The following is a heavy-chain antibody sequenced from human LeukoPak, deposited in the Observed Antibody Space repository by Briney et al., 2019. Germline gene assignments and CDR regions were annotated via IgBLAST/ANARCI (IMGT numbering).Heavy chain of an antibody. Sequence: GGSLRLSCAASGFTFSSYAMSWVRQAPGKGLEWVSAISGSGGSTYYADSVKGRFTISRDNSKNTLYLQMNSLRAEDTAVYYCAKDHPYYYDSSGYYDYWGQGTLVTVSS. CDR2: ISGSGGST. CDR1: GFTFSSYA. D-gene: IGHD3-22*01. J-gene: IGHJ4*02. V-gene: IGHV3-23*01. CDR3: AKDHPYYYDSSGYYDY.